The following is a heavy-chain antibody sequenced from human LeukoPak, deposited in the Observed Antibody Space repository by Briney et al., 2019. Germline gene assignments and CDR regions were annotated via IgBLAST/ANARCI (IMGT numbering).Heavy chain of an antibody. J-gene: IGHJ4*02. CDR2: IFYGGRT. CDR1: DGSISSRSNY. D-gene: IGHD5-12*01. V-gene: IGHV4-39*01. CDR3: AKYMVATMFDY. Sequence: SETLSLTCTVSDGSISSRSNYWGWIRQPPGKGLEWIGSIFYGGRTYYNPSLKSRVTISVDTSNNQFSLNLNSVTAADTAVYYCAKYMVATMFDYWGQGTLVTVCS.